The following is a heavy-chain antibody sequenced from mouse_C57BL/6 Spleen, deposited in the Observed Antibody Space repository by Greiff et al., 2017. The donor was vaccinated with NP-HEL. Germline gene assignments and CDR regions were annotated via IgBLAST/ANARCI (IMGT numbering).Heavy chain of an antibody. V-gene: IGHV2-2*01. J-gene: IGHJ4*01. CDR1: GFSLTSYG. CDR2: IWSGGST. Sequence: VQRVESGPGLVQPSQSLSITCTVSGFSLTSYGVHWVRQSPGKGLEWLGVIWSGGSTDYNAAFISRLSISKDNSKSQVFFKMNSLQADDTAIYYCARIDKYYAMDYWGQGTSVTVSS. CDR3: ARIDKYYAMDY.